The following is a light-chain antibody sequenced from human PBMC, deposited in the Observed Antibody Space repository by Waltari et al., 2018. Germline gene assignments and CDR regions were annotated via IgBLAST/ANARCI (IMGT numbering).Light chain of an antibody. J-gene: IGKJ4*01. V-gene: IGKV1-9*01. CDR3: QQVKTYPLT. CDR2: GAS. Sequence: DIQLTQSPSFLSASVGHRITITCRASQDISSYLAWYQQKPGRAPKVLISGASSWQSGVASRFSGSGSGTEFNLTISSLQPEDFATYYCQQVKTYPLTFGGGTKVEIK. CDR1: QDISSY.